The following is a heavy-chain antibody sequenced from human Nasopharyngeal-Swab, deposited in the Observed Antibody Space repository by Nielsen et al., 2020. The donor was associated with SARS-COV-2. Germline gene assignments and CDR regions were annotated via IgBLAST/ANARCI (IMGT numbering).Heavy chain of an antibody. D-gene: IGHD6-19*01. J-gene: IGHJ6*02. CDR2: INPNSGGT. Sequence: WVRQDPGQGLEWMGWINPNSGGTNYAQKFQGWVTMTRDTSISTAYMELSRLRSDDTAVYYCARDPSTVIAVAGPNYYYGMDVWGQGTTVTVSS. V-gene: IGHV1-2*04. CDR3: ARDPSTVIAVAGPNYYYGMDV.